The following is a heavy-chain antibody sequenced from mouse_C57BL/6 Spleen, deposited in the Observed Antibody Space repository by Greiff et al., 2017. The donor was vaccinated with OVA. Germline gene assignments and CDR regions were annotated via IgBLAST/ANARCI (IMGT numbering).Heavy chain of an antibody. V-gene: IGHV1-75*01. J-gene: IGHJ2*01. Sequence: QVQLKQSGPELVKPGASVKISCKASGYTFTDYYINWVKQRPGQGLEWIGWIFPGSGSTYYNEKFKGKATLTVDKSSSTAYMLLSSLTSEDSAVYFGARPLNYSGSSYCLDYWGQGTTLTVSS. CDR2: IFPGSGST. CDR1: GYTFTDYY. D-gene: IGHD1-1*01. CDR3: ARPLNYSGSSYCLDY.